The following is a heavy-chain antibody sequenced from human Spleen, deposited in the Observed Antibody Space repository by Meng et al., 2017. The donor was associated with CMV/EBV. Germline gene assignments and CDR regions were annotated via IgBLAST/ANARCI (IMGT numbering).Heavy chain of an antibody. Sequence: GVLKISCAASGFTFSSYWMTWVRQAPGKGLEWVASIKQDGSEIHYVDSVKGRFTISRDNAKNSLYLQMNSLRAEDTAVYYCAREDYYGSGRSDYYYYGMDVWGQGTTVTVSS. J-gene: IGHJ6*02. V-gene: IGHV3-7*01. CDR2: IKQDGSEI. CDR3: AREDYYGSGRSDYYYYGMDV. CDR1: GFTFSSYW. D-gene: IGHD3-10*01.